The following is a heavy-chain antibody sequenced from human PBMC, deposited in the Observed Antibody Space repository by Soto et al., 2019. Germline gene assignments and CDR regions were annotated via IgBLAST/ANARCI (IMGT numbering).Heavy chain of an antibody. Sequence: SETLSLTCTVSGGSISSGDYYWSWIRQPPGKGLEWIGYIYYSGSTYYNPSLKSRVTISVDTSKNQFSLKLSSVIVADTAVYYCARGYDYGGFSDYWGQGTLVTVSS. CDR1: GGSISSGDYY. J-gene: IGHJ4*02. V-gene: IGHV4-30-4*01. D-gene: IGHD4-17*01. CDR2: IYYSGST. CDR3: ARGYDYGGFSDY.